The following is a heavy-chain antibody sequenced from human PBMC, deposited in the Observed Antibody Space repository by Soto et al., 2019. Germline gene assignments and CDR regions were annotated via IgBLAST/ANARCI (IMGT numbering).Heavy chain of an antibody. D-gene: IGHD2-21*01. Sequence: EVQLLESGGGLVQPGGSLRLSCAASGFTFSSYAMSWVRQAPGKGLEWVSAISGSGDTTYYADSVRGRFTISRDNSKNTLYLQMNSLRAEDTAVYYCADILWGRRDYFDYWGQGTLATVSS. CDR2: ISGSGDTT. CDR1: GFTFSSYA. J-gene: IGHJ4*02. V-gene: IGHV3-23*01. CDR3: ADILWGRRDYFDY.